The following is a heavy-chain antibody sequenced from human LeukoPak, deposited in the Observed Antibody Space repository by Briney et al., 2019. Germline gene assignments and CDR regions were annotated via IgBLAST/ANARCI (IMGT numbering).Heavy chain of an antibody. V-gene: IGHV3-30*18. CDR1: GFTFSSYG. Sequence: AGSLRLSCAASGFTFSSYGMHWVRQAPGKGLEWVAVISYDGSNKYYADSVKGRFTISRDNSKNTLYLQMNSLRAEDTAVYYCAKSSDYYGSGSYLVASYFGDYFDYWGQGTLVTVSS. J-gene: IGHJ4*02. CDR3: AKSSDYYGSGSYLVASYFGDYFDY. D-gene: IGHD3-10*01. CDR2: ISYDGSNK.